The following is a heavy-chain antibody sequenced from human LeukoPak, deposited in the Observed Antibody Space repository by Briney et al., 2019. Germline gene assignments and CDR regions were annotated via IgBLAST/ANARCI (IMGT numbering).Heavy chain of an antibody. V-gene: IGHV3-21*01. D-gene: IGHD1-26*01. CDR2: ISCSSSYI. CDR1: GFTFSSYS. CDR3: ARGSYYGQAFDY. Sequence: GGSLRLSCAASGFTFSSYSMNWVRQAPGKGLEWVSSISCSSSYIYYADSVKGRFTISRDNAKNSLYLQMNSLRAEDTAVYYCARGSYYGQAFDYWGQGTLVTVSS. J-gene: IGHJ4*02.